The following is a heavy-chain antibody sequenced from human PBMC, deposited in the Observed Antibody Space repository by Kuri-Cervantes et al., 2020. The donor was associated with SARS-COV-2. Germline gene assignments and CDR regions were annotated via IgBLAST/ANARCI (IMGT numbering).Heavy chain of an antibody. CDR3: AKPSVAREYSWFDP. CDR2: ISYDGSAR. J-gene: IGHJ5*02. Sequence: AGSLRLSCVASGFTFSGYGMHWVRQAPGKGLEWVAVISYDGSARYYADSVKGRFTISRDNSKNTLYLQLNSLTPEDTAVYYCAKPSVAREYSWFDPWGQGTLVTVSS. D-gene: IGHD6-19*01. CDR1: GFTFSGYG. V-gene: IGHV3-30*18.